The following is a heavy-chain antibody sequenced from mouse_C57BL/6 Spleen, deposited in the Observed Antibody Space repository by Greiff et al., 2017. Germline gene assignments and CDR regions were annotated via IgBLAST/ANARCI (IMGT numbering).Heavy chain of an antibody. CDR2: INPSTGGT. J-gene: IGHJ2*01. CDR1: GYSFTGYY. CDR3: ARSDYYCSRDY. Sequence: VQLQQSGPELVKPGASVKISCKASGYSFTGYYMNWVKQSPEKSLEWIGEINPSTGGTTYNQKFKAKATLTVDKSSSTAYMQLKSLTSEDSAVYYCARSDYYCSRDYWGQGTTLTVSS. V-gene: IGHV1-42*01. D-gene: IGHD1-1*01.